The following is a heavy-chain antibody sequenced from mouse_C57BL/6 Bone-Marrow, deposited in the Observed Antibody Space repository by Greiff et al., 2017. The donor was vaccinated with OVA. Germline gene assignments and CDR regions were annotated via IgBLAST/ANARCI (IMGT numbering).Heavy chain of an antibody. D-gene: IGHD2-3*01. J-gene: IGHJ2*01. CDR2: INPNNGGT. CDR3: VSGYYGGY. CDR1: GYTFTDYY. Sequence: EVKLQQSGPELVKPGASVKISCKASGYTFTDYYMNWVKQSHGKSLEWIGDINPNNGGTSYNQKFKGKATLTVDKSSSTAYMELRSLTSEDSAVYYCVSGYYGGYWGQGTTLTVSS. V-gene: IGHV1-26*01.